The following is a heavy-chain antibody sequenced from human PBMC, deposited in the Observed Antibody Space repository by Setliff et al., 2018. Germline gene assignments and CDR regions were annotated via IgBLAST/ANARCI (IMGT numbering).Heavy chain of an antibody. D-gene: IGHD1-7*01. V-gene: IGHV3-21*04. J-gene: IGHJ4*02. CDR3: AKPQVELRWGFES. CDR1: GFTFNNFA. CDR2: ISSRSTYT. Sequence: GGSLRLSCVASGFTFNNFAFNWVRQAPGKGLEWVSSISSRSTYTFYTDSVKGRFTIFRDGSKNTLYLQMTSLRAEDTAVYYCAKPQVELRWGFESWGQGTPVTVSS.